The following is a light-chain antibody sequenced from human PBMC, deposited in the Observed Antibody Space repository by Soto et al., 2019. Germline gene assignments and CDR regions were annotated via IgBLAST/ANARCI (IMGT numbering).Light chain of an antibody. V-gene: IGKV1-5*01. CDR1: QTISSW. CDR2: DVS. CDR3: HQYNSYSKT. Sequence: DIQMSEAPSSLAASVGGRITITCRASQTISSWLACYQQKPGKAPKLLIYDVSSLESGVPSRFSGSGSGTEFTLIISSLQPDDFAPYYCHQYNSYSKTFGQGTKVDIK. J-gene: IGKJ1*01.